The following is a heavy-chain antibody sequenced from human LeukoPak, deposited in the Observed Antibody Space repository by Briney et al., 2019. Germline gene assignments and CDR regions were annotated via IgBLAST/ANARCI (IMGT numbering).Heavy chain of an antibody. CDR1: GGSISSYY. V-gene: IGHV4-59*01. CDR3: ARLDTPRHVDY. J-gene: IGHJ4*02. CDR2: IYYSGST. Sequence: SETLSLTCTVSGGSISSYYWSWIRQPPGKGLEWIGYIYYSGSTNYNPSLKSRVTISVDTSKNQFSLKLSSVTAADTAVYYCARLDTPRHVDYWGQGTLVTVSS.